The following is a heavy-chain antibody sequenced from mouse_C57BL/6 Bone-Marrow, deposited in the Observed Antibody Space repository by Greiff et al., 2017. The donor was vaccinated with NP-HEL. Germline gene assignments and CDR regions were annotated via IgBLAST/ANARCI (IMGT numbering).Heavy chain of an antibody. CDR3: AGNDYSNYVWFAY. V-gene: IGHV2-2*01. CDR1: GFSLTSYG. J-gene: IGHJ3*01. Sequence: QVQLKESGPGLVQPSQSLSITCTVSGFSLTSYGVHWVRQSPGKGLEWLGVIWSGGSTDYNAAFISRLSISKDNSKSQVFFKMNSLQADDTAIYYCAGNDYSNYVWFAYWGQGTLVTVSA. CDR2: IWSGGST. D-gene: IGHD2-5*01.